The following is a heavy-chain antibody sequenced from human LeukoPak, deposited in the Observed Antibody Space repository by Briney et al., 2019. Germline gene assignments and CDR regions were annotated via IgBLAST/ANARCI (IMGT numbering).Heavy chain of an antibody. CDR1: GYTFTSYD. J-gene: IGHJ6*03. CDR2: MNPNSGNT. CDR3: ARGRSCSSTSCYILRYYYYYMDV. Sequence: ASVKVSCKASGYTFTSYDINWVRQATGQGLEWMGWMNPNSGNTGYAQKFQGRVTMTRNTSISTAYMELSSLRSEDTAVYYCARGRSCSSTSCYILRYYYYYMDVWDKGTTVTVSS. D-gene: IGHD2-2*02. V-gene: IGHV1-8*01.